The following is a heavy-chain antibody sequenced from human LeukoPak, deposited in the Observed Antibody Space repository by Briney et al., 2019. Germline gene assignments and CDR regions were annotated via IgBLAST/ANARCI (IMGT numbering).Heavy chain of an antibody. CDR2: ISSSSSYI. J-gene: IGHJ4*02. D-gene: IGHD5-18*01. CDR3: ASGPLLPFDY. Sequence: GGSLRLSCAASGFTFSSYSMNGVRQAPGKGLEWVSSISSSSSYIYYADSVKGRFTISRDNAKNSLYLQMNSLRAEDTAVYYCASGPLLPFDYWGQGTLVTVSS. CDR1: GFTFSSYS. V-gene: IGHV3-21*01.